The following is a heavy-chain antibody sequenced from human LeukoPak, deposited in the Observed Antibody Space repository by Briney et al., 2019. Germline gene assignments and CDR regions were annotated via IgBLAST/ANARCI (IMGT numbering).Heavy chain of an antibody. D-gene: IGHD3-22*01. V-gene: IGHV4-34*12. J-gene: IGHJ3*02. Sequence: SETLSLTCAVYGGSFSGCYWGWVRQPPGKALEWIGNIFYSGSTYYSPSLKSRVTISLDTSRNQFSLKLNSVTAADTAVYYCAKSNGYGLIDIWGQGTMVTVSS. CDR2: IFYSGST. CDR1: GGSFSGCY. CDR3: AKSNGYGLIDI.